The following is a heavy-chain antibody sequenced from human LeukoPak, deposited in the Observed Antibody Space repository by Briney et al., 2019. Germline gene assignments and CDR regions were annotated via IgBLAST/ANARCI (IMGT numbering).Heavy chain of an antibody. CDR2: IYYSGST. Sequence: PSETLSLTCAVYGGSSSGYYWSWIRQPPGKGLEWIGYIYYSGSTNYNPSLKSRVTISVDTSKNQFSLKLSSVTAADTAVYYCARAGSGWYGGGDYWGQGTLVTVSS. CDR3: ARAGSGWYGGGDY. J-gene: IGHJ4*02. V-gene: IGHV4-59*01. D-gene: IGHD6-19*01. CDR1: GGSSSGYY.